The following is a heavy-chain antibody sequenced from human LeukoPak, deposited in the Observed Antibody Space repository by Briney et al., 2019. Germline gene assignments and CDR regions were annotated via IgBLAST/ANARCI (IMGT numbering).Heavy chain of an antibody. J-gene: IGHJ6*02. CDR2: IYSSGST. D-gene: IGHD2-2*01. Sequence: SETLSLTCTVSGGSISRHYWSWIRQPPGKGLEWFGYIYSSGSTNYNPSLTSRVTISVDTSKNQFSLKLSSVTAADTAVYYCARIVPATASYYYGMDVWGQGTTVTVSS. V-gene: IGHV4-59*11. CDR1: GGSISRHY. CDR3: ARIVPATASYYYGMDV.